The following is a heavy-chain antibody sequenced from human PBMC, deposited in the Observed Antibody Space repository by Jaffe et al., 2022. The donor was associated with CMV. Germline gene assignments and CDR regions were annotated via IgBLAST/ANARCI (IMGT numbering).Heavy chain of an antibody. J-gene: IGHJ6*03. D-gene: IGHD3-3*01. CDR2: IWYDGSNK. V-gene: IGHV3-33*08. CDR1: GFTFSSYG. Sequence: QVQLVESGGGVVQPGRSLRLSCAASGFTFSSYGMHWVRQAPGKGLEWVAVIWYDGSNKYYADSVKGRFTISRDNSKNTLYLQMNSLRAEDTAVYYCARDGAHRSAPLYYYYYMDVWGKGTTVTVSS. CDR3: ARDGAHRSAPLYYYYYMDV.